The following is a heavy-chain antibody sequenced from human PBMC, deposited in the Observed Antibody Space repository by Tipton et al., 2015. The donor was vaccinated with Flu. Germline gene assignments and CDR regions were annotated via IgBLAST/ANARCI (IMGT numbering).Heavy chain of an antibody. Sequence: LRLSCTVSGGSISSYYWSWIRQPAGKGLEWIGRIYTSGSTNYNPSLKSRVTMSVDTSKNQFSLKLSSVTAADTAVYYCARERLDAFDIWGQGTMVTVSS. CDR2: IYTSGST. J-gene: IGHJ3*02. CDR1: GGSISSYY. V-gene: IGHV4-4*07. CDR3: ARERLDAFDI.